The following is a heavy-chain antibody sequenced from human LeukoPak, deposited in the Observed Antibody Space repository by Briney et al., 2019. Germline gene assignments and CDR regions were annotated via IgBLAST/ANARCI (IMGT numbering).Heavy chain of an antibody. V-gene: IGHV4-59*01. CDR1: GGSISSYY. D-gene: IGHD3-10*01. Sequence: SETLSLTCTVSGGSISSYYWSWIRQPPGKELQWIGYFYYSGNTNYHPSLKSRVSISVDTSKNQFSLNLNSVTAADTAVYYCASLARSLSGMYYFGDWGQGALVTVSS. J-gene: IGHJ4*02. CDR3: ASLARSLSGMYYFGD. CDR2: FYYSGNT.